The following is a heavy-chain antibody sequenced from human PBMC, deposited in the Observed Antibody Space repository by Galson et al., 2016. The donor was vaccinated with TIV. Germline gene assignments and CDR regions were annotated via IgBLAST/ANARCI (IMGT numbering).Heavy chain of an antibody. CDR1: GFSVSDNY. CDR2: FSNSDYT. CDR3: ARARRHCGEHCYLSYYFGMDV. J-gene: IGHJ6*02. V-gene: IGHV3-66*02. Sequence: SLRLSCAASGFSVSDNYINWVRQAPGKGLEWVSIFSNSDYTNYADSVKGRFTISRDNSKNTVYLHMSRLRAEDTAVYYCARARRHCGEHCYLSYYFGMDVWGQGTTVTVSS. D-gene: IGHD2-21*01.